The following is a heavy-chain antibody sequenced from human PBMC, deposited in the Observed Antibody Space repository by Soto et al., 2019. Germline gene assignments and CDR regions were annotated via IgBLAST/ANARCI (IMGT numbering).Heavy chain of an antibody. CDR1: GFTFNSYA. D-gene: IGHD3-10*01. V-gene: IGHV3-23*01. Sequence: LRLSCAASGFTFNSYAMSWVRQAPGKGLEWVSGISGSGGSTYYADSVKGRFTISRDNSKNTLYVQMNSLRAEDTAVYYCAKGSGVGGYFFDYWGQGTLVTVSS. CDR3: AKGSGVGGYFFDY. CDR2: ISGSGGST. J-gene: IGHJ4*02.